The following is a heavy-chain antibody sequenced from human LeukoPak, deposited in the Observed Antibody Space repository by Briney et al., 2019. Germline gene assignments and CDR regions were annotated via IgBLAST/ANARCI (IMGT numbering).Heavy chain of an antibody. V-gene: IGHV1-8*01. D-gene: IGHD6-13*01. CDR2: LNPNSGNT. CDR3: ARHLPYSSSWYIGYYYYGMDV. J-gene: IGHJ6*02. CDR1: GYTFTSYD. Sequence: ASVKVSCKASGYTFTSYDINWVRQATGQGLEWMGWLNPNSGNTGYAQKFQGRVTMTRNTSISTAYMELSSLRSEDTAVYYCARHLPYSSSWYIGYYYYGMDVWGQGTTVTVSS.